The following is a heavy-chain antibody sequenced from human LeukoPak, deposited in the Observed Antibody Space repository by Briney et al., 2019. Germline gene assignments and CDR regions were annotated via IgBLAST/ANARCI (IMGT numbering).Heavy chain of an antibody. V-gene: IGHV4-59*02. D-gene: IGHD3-10*01. CDR1: GASVSSDY. J-gene: IGHJ4*02. CDR2: THYRGDI. Sequence: SETLSLTCSVSGASVSSDYWNWIRQSPGRGLEWIGYTHYRGDINYNPSLKSRLTMSVDASSNRVSLKLSSVTAADAAVYYCGRNLGSGSDHWGQGTLVTVSS. CDR3: GRNLGSGSDH.